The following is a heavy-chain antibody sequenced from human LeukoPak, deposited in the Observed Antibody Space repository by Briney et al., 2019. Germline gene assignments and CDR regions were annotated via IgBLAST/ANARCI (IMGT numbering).Heavy chain of an antibody. V-gene: IGHV4-59*01. Sequence: SETLSLTCTVSDGSITNYDWSWVRQPPGKGLEFIGHVHYSGTANYNPSLRSRVTISIDTSKKHFFLKLKSVTAADTAVYYCARGYGDFRVEGRYFHSWGQEPWSPSPQ. CDR3: ARGYGDFRVEGRYFHS. J-gene: IGHJ4*01. D-gene: IGHD4-17*01. CDR2: VHYSGTA. CDR1: DGSITNYD.